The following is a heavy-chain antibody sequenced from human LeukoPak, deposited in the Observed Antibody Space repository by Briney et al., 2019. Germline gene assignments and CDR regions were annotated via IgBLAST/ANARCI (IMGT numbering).Heavy chain of an antibody. V-gene: IGHV3-49*04. CDR1: GFTFGDYA. D-gene: IGHD1-26*01. CDR3: TRGRIVGNPLDY. J-gene: IGHJ4*02. CDR2: IRSKAYGGTT. Sequence: GGSLRLSCTASGFTFGDYAMSWVRQAPGKGLEWVGFIRSKAYGGTTEYAASVKGRFTISRDDSKSIAYLQMNSLKTKDTAVYYCTRGRIVGNPLDYWGQGTLVTVSS.